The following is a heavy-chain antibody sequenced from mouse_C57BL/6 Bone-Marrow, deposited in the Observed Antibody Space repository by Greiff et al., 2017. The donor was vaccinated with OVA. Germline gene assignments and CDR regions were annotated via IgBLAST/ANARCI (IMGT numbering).Heavy chain of an antibody. CDR2: INPDSSTI. CDR1: GIDFSRYW. CDR3: ARLYHYGGWFAY. J-gene: IGHJ3*01. D-gene: IGHD1-1*02. V-gene: IGHV4-1*01. Sequence: EVKLMESGGGLVQPGGSLKLSCAASGIDFSRYWMSWVRRAPGKGLEWIGEINPDSSTINYAPSLKDKFIISRDNAKNTLYLQMSKVRSEDTALYYCARLYHYGGWFAYWGQGTLVTVSA.